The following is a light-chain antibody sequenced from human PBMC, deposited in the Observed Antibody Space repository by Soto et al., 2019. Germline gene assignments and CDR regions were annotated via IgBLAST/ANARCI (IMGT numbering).Light chain of an antibody. Sequence: DIQMTQSPSSLSASVGDRVTITCQASQDIKNYLNWYQQKSGKAAKLLIYDASDLETGVPSRFSGIGSGTDFTFTIKSLQPEDIATYYCQQYDNLPLTFGGGTKVEIK. CDR3: QQYDNLPLT. CDR2: DAS. CDR1: QDIKNY. V-gene: IGKV1-33*01. J-gene: IGKJ4*01.